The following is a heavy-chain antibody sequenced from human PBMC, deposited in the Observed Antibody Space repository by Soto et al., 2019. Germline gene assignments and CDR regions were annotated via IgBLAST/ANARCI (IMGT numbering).Heavy chain of an antibody. CDR2: ISYDGSNK. CDR1: GFTFSSYG. CDR3: AKDKLRYFDWLLLPDY. V-gene: IGHV3-30*18. Sequence: QVQLVESGGGVVQPGRSLRLSCAASGFTFSSYGMHWVRQAPGKGLEWVAVISYDGSNKYYADSVKGRFTISRDNYKNSLHLQMNSLRAEDTAVYYWAKDKLRYFDWLLLPDYWGQGTLVTVSS. J-gene: IGHJ4*02. D-gene: IGHD3-9*01.